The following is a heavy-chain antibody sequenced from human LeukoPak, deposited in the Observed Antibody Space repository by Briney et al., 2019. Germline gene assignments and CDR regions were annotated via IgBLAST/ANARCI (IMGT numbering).Heavy chain of an antibody. CDR1: GGPYSGFH. J-gene: IGHJ1*01. CDR2: ITHSGSP. CDR3: ARGSLEPPTPFQN. D-gene: IGHD1-1*01. V-gene: IGHV4-34*01. Sequence: SETLSLTCAIYGGPYSGFHWSWIRQPPGQGLEWIGEITHSGSPNYIPYFKSRVTMSADTTKKQISLKLRSLTAADTAVYFCARGSLEPPTPFQNWGQGTLVIVS.